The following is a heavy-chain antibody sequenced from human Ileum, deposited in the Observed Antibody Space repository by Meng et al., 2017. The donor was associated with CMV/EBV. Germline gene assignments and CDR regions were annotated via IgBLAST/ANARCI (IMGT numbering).Heavy chain of an antibody. Sequence: VSGASINGNRWWGWVRRHAGRGLAWIGETYQTGRTTYNPSLKSRVTISIDRSKNQFTLHLSSVTAADTAYYYCVVSPNQAPGPWGQGTLVTVSS. CDR3: VVSPNQAPGP. D-gene: IGHD1-14*01. CDR1: GASINGNRW. J-gene: IGHJ5*02. CDR2: TYQTGRT. V-gene: IGHV4-4*02.